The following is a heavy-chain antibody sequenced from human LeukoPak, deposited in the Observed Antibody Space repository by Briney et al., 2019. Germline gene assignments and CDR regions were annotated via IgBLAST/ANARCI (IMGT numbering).Heavy chain of an antibody. V-gene: IGHV1-8*03. Sequence: ASVKVSCKASGYTFTSYDINWVRQATGQGLEWMGWMNPNSGNTGYAQKFQGRVTITRNTSISTAYMELSSLRSEDTAVYYCARGPFSYYDFWSGHFQQLNYFDYWGQGTLVTVSS. D-gene: IGHD3-3*01. CDR1: GYTFTSYD. CDR3: ARGPFSYYDFWSGHFQQLNYFDY. CDR2: MNPNSGNT. J-gene: IGHJ4*02.